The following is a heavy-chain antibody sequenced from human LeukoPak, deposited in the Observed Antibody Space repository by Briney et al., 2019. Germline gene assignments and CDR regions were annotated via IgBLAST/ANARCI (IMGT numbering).Heavy chain of an antibody. D-gene: IGHD3-3*01. Sequence: GGSLRLSCAASGFTFSSYWMSWVRQAPGKGLEWVANIKQDGSEKYYVDSVKGRFTISRDNARNSLYLQMNSLRAEDTAVYYCARGRVEVTIFGVVTGYWVDYWGQGTLVTVYS. CDR1: GFTFSSYW. CDR2: IKQDGSEK. CDR3: ARGRVEVTIFGVVTGYWVDY. V-gene: IGHV3-7*01. J-gene: IGHJ4*02.